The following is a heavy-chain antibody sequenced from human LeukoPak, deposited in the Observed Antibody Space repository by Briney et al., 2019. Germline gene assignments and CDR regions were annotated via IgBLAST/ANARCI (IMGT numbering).Heavy chain of an antibody. Sequence: SVKVSCKASGGTFSSYAISWVRQAPGQGLEWMGRIIPIFGTANYAQKFQGRVTTTTDESTSTAYMELSSLRSEDTAVYYCARDRGYGDYGDFDYWGQGTLVTVSS. CDR1: GGTFSSYA. J-gene: IGHJ4*02. CDR3: ARDRGYGDYGDFDY. V-gene: IGHV1-69*05. CDR2: IIPIFGTA. D-gene: IGHD4-17*01.